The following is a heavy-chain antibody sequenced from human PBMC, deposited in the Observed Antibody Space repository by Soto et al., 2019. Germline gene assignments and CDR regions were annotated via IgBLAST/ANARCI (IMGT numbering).Heavy chain of an antibody. CDR1: GYSFNNYW. J-gene: IGHJ4*02. Sequence: PGESLKISCTGSGYSFNNYWIGWVRQMPGKGLEWMGIIYPGDSDSRYSPSFQGQVTISADKSTSTAYLQWSSLKASDTAMYYCARLRGRSFDYWGQGTLVTVSS. V-gene: IGHV5-51*01. D-gene: IGHD2-15*01. CDR2: IYPGDSDS. CDR3: ARLRGRSFDY.